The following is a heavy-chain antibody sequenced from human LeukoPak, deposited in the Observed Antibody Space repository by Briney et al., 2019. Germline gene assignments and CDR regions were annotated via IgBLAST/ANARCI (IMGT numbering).Heavy chain of an antibody. CDR3: ARTAVTPGSSDAFDI. CDR1: GFTFSSYG. Sequence: GGSLRLSCAASGFTFSSYGMHWVRQAPGKGLEWVAFIRYDGSNKYYADSVKGRFIISRDNSKNTLYLQMNSLRVEDTAVYYCARTAVTPGSSDAFDIWGQGTMVTVSS. J-gene: IGHJ3*02. D-gene: IGHD4-17*01. V-gene: IGHV3-30*02. CDR2: IRYDGSNK.